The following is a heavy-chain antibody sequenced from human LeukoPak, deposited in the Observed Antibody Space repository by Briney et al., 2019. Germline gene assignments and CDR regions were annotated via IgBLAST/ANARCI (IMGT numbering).Heavy chain of an antibody. CDR2: INPNSGGT. D-gene: IGHD2-2*01. CDR3: ARDRIVVVPAAIRFHWFDP. V-gene: IGHV1-2*02. Sequence: ASVKVSCKASGYTFTGYYMHWVRQAPGQGLEWMGWINPNSGGTNYAQKLQGRVTMTRDTSISTAYMELSRLRSDDTAVYYCARDRIVVVPAAIRFHWFDPWGQGTLVTVSS. CDR1: GYTFTGYY. J-gene: IGHJ5*02.